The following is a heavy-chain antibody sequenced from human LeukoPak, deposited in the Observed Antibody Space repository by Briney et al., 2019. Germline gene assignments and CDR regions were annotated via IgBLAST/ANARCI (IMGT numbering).Heavy chain of an antibody. CDR3: ARLHYYDSSGYPTSDY. D-gene: IGHD3-22*01. Sequence: GGSLRLSCAASGFTFSSYAVTWVRQAPGKGLEWVSSISSSSGHIYYADSVKGRFTISRDNAKNSLYLQMNSLRAEDTAVYYCARLHYYDSSGYPTSDYWGQGTLVTVSS. J-gene: IGHJ4*02. CDR2: ISSSSGHI. CDR1: GFTFSSYA. V-gene: IGHV3-21*01.